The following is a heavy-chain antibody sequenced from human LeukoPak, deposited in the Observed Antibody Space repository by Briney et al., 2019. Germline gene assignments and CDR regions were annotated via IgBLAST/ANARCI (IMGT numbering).Heavy chain of an antibody. D-gene: IGHD3-3*01. CDR2: ISAYNGNT. CDR3: ARVSHYDFWSGYLYYFDY. J-gene: IGHJ4*02. V-gene: IGHV1-18*01. CDR1: GYTFTSYG. Sequence: ASVKVSCKAYGYTFTSYGISLVRQAPGQGLEWMGWISAYNGNTNYAQKLQGRVTMTTDTSTSTAYMELRSLRSDDTAVYYCARVSHYDFWSGYLYYFDYWGQGTLVTVSS.